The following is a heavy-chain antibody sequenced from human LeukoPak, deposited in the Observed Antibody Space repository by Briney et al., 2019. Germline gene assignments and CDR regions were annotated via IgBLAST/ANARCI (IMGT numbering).Heavy chain of an antibody. CDR2: IRNDGNKK. V-gene: IGHV3-30*02. CDR3: AQLDL. CDR1: GFTFSSYG. J-gene: IGHJ5*02. Sequence: GGSLRLSCAASGFTFSSYGTHSVRQAPGKGLEWVAIIRNDGNKKYYADSVKGRFTISRDNSKNTMYLQMNSLRAEDTDVYYCAQLDLWGKGTMVTVSS.